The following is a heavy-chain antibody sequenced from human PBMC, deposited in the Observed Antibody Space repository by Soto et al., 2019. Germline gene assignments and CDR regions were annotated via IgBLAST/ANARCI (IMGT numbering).Heavy chain of an antibody. J-gene: IGHJ5*02. V-gene: IGHV1-69*08. CDR3: ARDARSSFDWFDP. CDR2: IIPTLGIA. CDR1: GGTFSSYT. Sequence: QVQLVQSGAEVKKPGSSVKVSCKASGGTFSSYTISWVRQAPGQGLEWMGRIIPTLGIANYAQKFQGRVTITADKSTSPAYMELSSLRSEDTAVYYCARDARSSFDWFDPWGQGTLVTVSS.